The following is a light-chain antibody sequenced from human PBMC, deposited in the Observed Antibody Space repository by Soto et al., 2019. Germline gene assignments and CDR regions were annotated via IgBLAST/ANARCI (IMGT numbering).Light chain of an antibody. CDR3: QQYGSSPWT. CDR2: GTS. J-gene: IGKJ1*01. CDR1: QSVSSSY. Sequence: EIVLTQSPGTLSLSPGERATLSCRASQSVSSSYLAWYQQKPGQAPRLLIYGTSSRATGIPDRFSGSGSGTDFTLTISRLEPEDCAVYFCQQYGSSPWTSGQGTKVEIK. V-gene: IGKV3-20*01.